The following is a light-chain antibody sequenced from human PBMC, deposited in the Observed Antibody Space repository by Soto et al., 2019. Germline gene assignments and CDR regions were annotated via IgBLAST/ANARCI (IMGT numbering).Light chain of an antibody. CDR1: QSVRSN. Sequence: EIVMTQSPATLSVSPGERATLSCRASQSVRSNLAWYQQKPGQAPRLLIYGASTRATGIPARFSGSGSGTEFTLTISSLQSEDFAVYYCQQYNNWPVTFGQGTKVDIK. J-gene: IGKJ1*01. V-gene: IGKV3-15*01. CDR3: QQYNNWPVT. CDR2: GAS.